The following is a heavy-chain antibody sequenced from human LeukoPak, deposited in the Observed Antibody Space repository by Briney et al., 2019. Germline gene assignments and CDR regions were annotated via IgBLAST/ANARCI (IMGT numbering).Heavy chain of an antibody. D-gene: IGHD3-3*01. CDR2: IDTDGSST. CDR1: GFTFSSYW. Sequence: GGSPRLSCAASGFTFSSYWMNWVRQAPGKGLVWVSRIDTDGSSTTYADSVKGRFTISRDNAKNTLYLQMNSLRAEDTAVYYCARGFTIFGVVNDGFDIWGQGTKVTVSS. J-gene: IGHJ3*02. CDR3: ARGFTIFGVVNDGFDI. V-gene: IGHV3-74*01.